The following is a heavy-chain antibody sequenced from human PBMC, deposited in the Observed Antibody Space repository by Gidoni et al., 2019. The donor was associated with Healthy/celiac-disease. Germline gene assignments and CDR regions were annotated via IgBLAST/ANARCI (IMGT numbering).Heavy chain of an antibody. CDR3: ARLCRLGTTVAQNVDY. D-gene: IGHD4-17*01. Sequence: QVQLQQWGAGLLKPSETLSLTCAVSGGSFSGYYWRWNRHPPGKGLEWIGEINPSGSTNYNPSLKSRVTISVDTSKNQFSLKLSSVTAADTAVYYCARLCRLGTTVAQNVDYWGQGTLVTVSS. CDR2: INPSGST. V-gene: IGHV4-34*01. CDR1: GGSFSGYY. J-gene: IGHJ4*02.